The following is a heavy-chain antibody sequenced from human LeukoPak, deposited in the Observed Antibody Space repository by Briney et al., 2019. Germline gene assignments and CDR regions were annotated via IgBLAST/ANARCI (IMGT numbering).Heavy chain of an antibody. J-gene: IGHJ4*02. V-gene: IGHV3-23*01. Sequence: GGSLRLSCAASGFTFSSCGMSWVRQAPGKGPEWVSIISGNGAATFYTDSVKGRFTISRDNSKNTLYVQMNSLRVEDTAVYYCAKHPATGGYYPFDFWGQGTLVTVSS. D-gene: IGHD3-22*01. CDR1: GFTFSSCG. CDR3: AKHPATGGYYPFDF. CDR2: ISGNGAAT.